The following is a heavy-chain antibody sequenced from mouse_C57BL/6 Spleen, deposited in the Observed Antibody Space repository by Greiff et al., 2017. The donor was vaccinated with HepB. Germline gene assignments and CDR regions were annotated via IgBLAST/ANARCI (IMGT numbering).Heavy chain of an antibody. CDR1: GYTFTSYW. Sequence: QVQLKQSGAELVMPGASVKLSCKASGYTFTSYWMHWVKQRPGQGLEWIGEIDPSDSYTNYNQKFKGKSTLTVDKSSSTAYMQLSSLTSEDSAVYYCARPYYYGSRGYFDYWGQGTTLTVSS. V-gene: IGHV1-69*01. CDR3: ARPYYYGSRGYFDY. J-gene: IGHJ2*01. CDR2: IDPSDSYT. D-gene: IGHD1-1*01.